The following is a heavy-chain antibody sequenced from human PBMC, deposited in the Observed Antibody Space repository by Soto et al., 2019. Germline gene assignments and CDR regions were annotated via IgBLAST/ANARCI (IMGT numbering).Heavy chain of an antibody. V-gene: IGHV3-30-3*01. J-gene: IGHJ4*02. CDR2: ISYDGSNK. D-gene: IGHD3-22*01. CDR3: ARDLSRGITMIDLEIDC. CDR1: GCTFNTYA. Sequence: PVGSLRLSCATSGCTFNTYAMHCVRHAPGKWLELVAIISYDGSNKYYADSVKGRFTISRDNPKNTVYLEISSLRPEYTDVSYCARDLSRGITMIDLEIDCWGQGTPVTVSS.